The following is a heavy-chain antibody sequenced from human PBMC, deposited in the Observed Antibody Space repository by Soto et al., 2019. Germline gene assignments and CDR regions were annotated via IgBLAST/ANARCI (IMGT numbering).Heavy chain of an antibody. D-gene: IGHD3-9*01. J-gene: IGHJ3*02. CDR2: ISYIGST. CDR1: DGSVRSYY. V-gene: IGHV4-59*02. CDR3: AALLYYDILTGPRENDVAFDI. Sequence: PSETLSLTCTVSDGSVRSYYWSWIRQPPGKGLECIGYISYIGSTKYNPSLKNRVTILRDTSKKQFSLKLSSVTAADTAVYYCAALLYYDILTGPRENDVAFDIWGQGTMVTVS.